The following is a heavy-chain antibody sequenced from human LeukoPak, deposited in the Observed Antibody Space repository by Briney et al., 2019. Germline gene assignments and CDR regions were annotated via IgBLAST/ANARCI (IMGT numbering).Heavy chain of an antibody. CDR3: ATGIVGATTLDY. D-gene: IGHD1-26*01. Sequence: ASVKVSCKASGYTFTGYYMHWVRQAPGQGLEWMGWINPNSGGTNYAQKLQGGVTMTTDTSTSTAYMELRSLRSDDTAVYYCATGIVGATTLDYWGQGTLVTVSS. CDR1: GYTFTGYY. J-gene: IGHJ4*02. V-gene: IGHV1-2*02. CDR2: INPNSGGT.